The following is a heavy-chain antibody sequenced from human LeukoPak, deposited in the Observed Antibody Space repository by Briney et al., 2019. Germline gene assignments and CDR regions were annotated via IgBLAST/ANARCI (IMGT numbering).Heavy chain of an antibody. Sequence: SETLSLTCTVSGYSISSGYYWGWIRQPPGKGLEWIGSIYHSGSTYYNPSLKSRVTISVDTSKNQFSLKLSSVTAADTAVYYCARLRPIILTGYYNLRGWFDPWGQGTLVTVSS. CDR1: GYSISSGYY. V-gene: IGHV4-38-2*02. D-gene: IGHD3-9*01. CDR2: IYHSGST. CDR3: ARLRPIILTGYYNLRGWFDP. J-gene: IGHJ5*02.